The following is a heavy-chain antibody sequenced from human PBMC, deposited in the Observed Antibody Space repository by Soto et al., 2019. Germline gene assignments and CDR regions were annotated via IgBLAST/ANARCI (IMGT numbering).Heavy chain of an antibody. CDR1: GGSISSGDYY. J-gene: IGHJ5*02. V-gene: IGHV4-30-4*01. Sequence: PSETLSLTCTVSGGSISSGDYYWSWIRQPPGKGLEWIGYIYYSGSTYYNPSLKSRVTISVDTSKNQFSLKLSSVTAADTAVYYCARVDWLFGGWFDPWGQGTLVTVSS. CDR3: ARVDWLFGGWFDP. CDR2: IYYSGST. D-gene: IGHD3-9*01.